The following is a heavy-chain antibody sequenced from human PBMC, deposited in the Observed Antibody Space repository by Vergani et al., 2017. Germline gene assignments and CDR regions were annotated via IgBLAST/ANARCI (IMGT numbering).Heavy chain of an antibody. D-gene: IGHD2-21*01. CDR3: ASRSCGVMGFDY. CDR2: ISAYNGKT. Sequence: QVQLVQSGAEVKKPGASVKVSCKASGYTFTSYGISWVRQAPGQGLEWMGWISAYNGKTNYAQKLQGRVTMTTDTSTSTAYMRLRSLRDDDTAVYYSASRSCGVMGFDYWGQGTLVTVSS. V-gene: IGHV1-18*01. CDR1: GYTFTSYG. J-gene: IGHJ4*02.